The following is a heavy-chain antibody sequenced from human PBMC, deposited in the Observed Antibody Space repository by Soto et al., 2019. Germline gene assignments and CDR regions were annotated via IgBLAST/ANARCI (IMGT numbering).Heavy chain of an antibody. Sequence: QVELQESGPGLVKPSGTLSLTCVVSGNSISTTNWWSWVRQSPGKGLEWIGEIFHDGTANYYPSFERRVAISVDTSKNQFSLKLTSVTAADTAIYFCARLVYDTRLNYMYFDFWGQGALVTVSS. D-gene: IGHD2-8*01. CDR3: ARLVYDTRLNYMYFDF. V-gene: IGHV4-4*02. CDR1: GNSISTTNW. CDR2: IFHDGTA. J-gene: IGHJ4*02.